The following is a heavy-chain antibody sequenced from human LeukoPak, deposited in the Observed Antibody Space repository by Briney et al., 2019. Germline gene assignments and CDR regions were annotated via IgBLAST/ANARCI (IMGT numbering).Heavy chain of an antibody. J-gene: IGHJ5*02. CDR1: GYTFTGYY. V-gene: IGHV1-2*02. CDR3: ARDLWYYYGSGSYYNWFDP. D-gene: IGHD3-10*01. CDR2: INPNSGGT. Sequence: ASVKVSCKASGYTFTGYYMHWVRQAPGQGLERMGWINPNSGGTNYAQKFQGRVTMTRDTSISTAYMELSRLRSDDTAVYYCARDLWYYYGSGSYYNWFDPWGQGTLVTVSS.